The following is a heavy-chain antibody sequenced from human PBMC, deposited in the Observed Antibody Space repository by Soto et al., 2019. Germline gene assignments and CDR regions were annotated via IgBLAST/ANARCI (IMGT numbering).Heavy chain of an antibody. CDR2: IYPGDSDT. V-gene: IGHV5-51*01. Sequence: GESLKISCKGSGYSFTSYWIGWVRQMAGKGLEWMGIIYPGDSDTRYSPSFQGQVTISADKSISTAYLQWSSLKASDTAMYYCARRGYCSSTSCYSFGMDVWGQGTTVTVSS. CDR1: GYSFTSYW. CDR3: ARRGYCSSTSCYSFGMDV. J-gene: IGHJ6*02. D-gene: IGHD2-2*02.